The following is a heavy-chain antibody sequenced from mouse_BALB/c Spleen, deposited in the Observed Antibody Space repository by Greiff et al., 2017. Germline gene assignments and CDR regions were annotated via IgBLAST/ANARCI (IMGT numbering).Heavy chain of an antibody. CDR1: GFTFSSYT. V-gene: IGHV5-6-4*01. CDR3: TRDNYGSSYDAMDY. D-gene: IGHD1-1*01. Sequence: EVNLVESGGGLVKPGGSLKLSCAASGFTFSSYTMSWVRQTPEKRLEWVATISSGGSYTYYPDSVKGRFTISRDNAKNTLYLQMSSLKSEDTAMYYCTRDNYGSSYDAMDYWGQGTSVTVSS. CDR2: ISSGGSYT. J-gene: IGHJ4*01.